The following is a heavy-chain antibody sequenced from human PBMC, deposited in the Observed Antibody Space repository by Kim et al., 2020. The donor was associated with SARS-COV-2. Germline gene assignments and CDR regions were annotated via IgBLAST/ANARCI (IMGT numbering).Heavy chain of an antibody. V-gene: IGHV4-59*13. Sequence: SETLSLTCTVSGGSISSYYWSWIRQPPGKGLEWIGCVFYIGGTDYNPSLRSRVTISVDTSKDQFSLNLNSVTAADTAVYYCARYSSHRFDPWGHGTLVTVSS. J-gene: IGHJ5*02. D-gene: IGHD6-19*01. CDR3: ARYSSHRFDP. CDR1: GGSISSYY. CDR2: VFYIGGT.